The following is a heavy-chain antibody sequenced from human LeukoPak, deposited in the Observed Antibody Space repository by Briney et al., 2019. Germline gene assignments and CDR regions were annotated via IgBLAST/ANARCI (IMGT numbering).Heavy chain of an antibody. CDR1: GGTFSRYA. V-gene: IGHV1-69*04. D-gene: IGHD4-17*01. CDR3: ASFNDYGDPYYFDY. CDR2: IITILGIA. Sequence: SVKVSCKASGGTFSRYAISWVRQAPGQGLEWMGRIITILGIANSVQKFQGRVTMTADKATSTAYMELSSLRSEDTAVYYCASFNDYGDPYYFDYWGQGTLVTVSS. J-gene: IGHJ4*02.